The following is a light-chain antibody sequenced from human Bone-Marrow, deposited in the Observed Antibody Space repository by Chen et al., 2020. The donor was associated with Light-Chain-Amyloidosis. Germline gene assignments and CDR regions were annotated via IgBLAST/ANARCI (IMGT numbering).Light chain of an antibody. CDR1: DLPTKY. Sequence: SYELTQPPSVSVSPGQTARITCSGDDLPTKYAYWYQQKPGQAPVLVIHRYTERPSGISERFSGSSSGPTATLTISGVQAEYEADYHCQSADSSGTYEVIFGGGAKLTVL. V-gene: IGLV3-25*03. J-gene: IGLJ2*01. CDR2: RYT. CDR3: QSADSSGTYEVI.